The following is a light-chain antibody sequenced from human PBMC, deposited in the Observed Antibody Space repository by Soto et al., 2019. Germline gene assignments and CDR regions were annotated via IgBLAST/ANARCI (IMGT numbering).Light chain of an antibody. CDR2: AAS. CDR1: QSVSSYF. CDR3: QQCSSSPWT. J-gene: IGKJ1*01. Sequence: EIVLTQSPGTLSLSPGERATLSCRASQSVSSYFLCWYQQKPGQAPRLIIYAASSRATGIPDMFSGGGSGTDFTLTISRLEPEDFAVYYRQQCSSSPWTFGQGTKVEIK. V-gene: IGKV3-20*01.